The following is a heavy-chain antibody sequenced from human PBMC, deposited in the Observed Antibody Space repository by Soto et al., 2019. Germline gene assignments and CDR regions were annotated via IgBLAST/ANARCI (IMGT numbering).Heavy chain of an antibody. J-gene: IGHJ4*02. CDR2: IDWDDDK. Sequence: SGPTLVNPTHTLTLTCTFSLFSLSTSGMRVSWIRQPPGKALEWLARIDWDDDKVYSTSLKTRLTISKYTSKNQVVLIMTNMDPVDPATYYCARTQYGYCSGGSCYDYWGQGTLVTVSS. D-gene: IGHD2-15*01. CDR3: ARTQYGYCSGGSCYDY. V-gene: IGHV2-70*04. CDR1: LFSLSTSGMR.